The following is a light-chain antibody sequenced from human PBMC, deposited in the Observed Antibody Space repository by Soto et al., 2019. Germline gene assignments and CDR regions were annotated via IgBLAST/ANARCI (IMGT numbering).Light chain of an antibody. CDR1: SSDVGAYNY. V-gene: IGLV2-14*01. CDR2: EVG. Sequence: QSVLTQPASVSGSLGQSITISCTGTSSDVGAYNYVSWYQQQSGKAPKLMIHEVGNRPSGVSNRFSGSKSGNTASLTISGLQAEDEADYYCSSYTTSRAYVFGIGTKVTVL. J-gene: IGLJ1*01. CDR3: SSYTTSRAYV.